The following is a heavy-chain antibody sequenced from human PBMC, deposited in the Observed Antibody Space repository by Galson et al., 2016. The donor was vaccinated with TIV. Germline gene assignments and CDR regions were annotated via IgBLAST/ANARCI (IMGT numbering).Heavy chain of an antibody. D-gene: IGHD3-22*01. CDR2: ISAGGGRT. J-gene: IGHJ4*02. CDR3: AKMDSSGFDYVRRFDF. CDR1: GFTFDDYP. V-gene: IGHV3-23*01. Sequence: SLRLSCAASGFTFDDYPMHWVRQAPGKGLEWVSRISAGGGRTDYADSVKGRFTISRDNPKNTLYLQMSSLRADDTAVYFCAKMDSSGFDYVRRFDFWGQGTLATVSS.